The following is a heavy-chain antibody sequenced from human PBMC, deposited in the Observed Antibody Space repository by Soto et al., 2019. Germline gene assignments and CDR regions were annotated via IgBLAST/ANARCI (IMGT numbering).Heavy chain of an antibody. CDR2: LIPVCGSP. CDR3: TRVLGYTFEPGKTRYYAMDV. V-gene: IGHV1-69*01. J-gene: IGHJ6*02. CDR1: GGTFSKDA. Sequence: QVQLVQSGAEVKKPGSSVTVSCKTSGGTFSKDAINWVRQAPGQGLEWMGLLIPVCGSPIYAQKFQGRTRITADESTSTAFMDLSSLRSEDTAVYYCTRVLGYTFEPGKTRYYAMDVWGQGTTVSVSS. D-gene: IGHD5-18*01.